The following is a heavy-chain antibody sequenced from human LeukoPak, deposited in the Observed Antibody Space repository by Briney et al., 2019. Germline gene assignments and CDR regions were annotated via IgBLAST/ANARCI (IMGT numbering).Heavy chain of an antibody. V-gene: IGHV3-23*01. CDR1: GFTFSSYA. CDR3: ARRRDSCDEKDFDY. CDR2: ISGSGGNT. Sequence: GGSLRLSCAASGFTFSSYAMSWVRQAPGKGLEWVSAISGSGGNTYCADSVKGRFTISRENSKNTLYLQMISLRAEDAAEYCGARRRDSCDEKDFDYWGQGTLVTVAT. J-gene: IGHJ4*02. D-gene: IGHD3-22*01.